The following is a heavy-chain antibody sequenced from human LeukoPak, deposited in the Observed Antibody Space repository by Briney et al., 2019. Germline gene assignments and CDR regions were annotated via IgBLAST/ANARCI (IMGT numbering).Heavy chain of an antibody. Sequence: GGSLRLSCTASGFPFSGYWISWVRQAPGKGREWVANIKEDGSVQDYADSVKGRFTISRDNAKNSLYLQMNSLRVDDTAVYYCVGQLLRAVWGKGTTVTVSS. CDR3: VGQLLRAV. J-gene: IGHJ6*04. D-gene: IGHD2-2*01. CDR1: GFPFSGYW. V-gene: IGHV3-7*01. CDR2: IKEDGSVQ.